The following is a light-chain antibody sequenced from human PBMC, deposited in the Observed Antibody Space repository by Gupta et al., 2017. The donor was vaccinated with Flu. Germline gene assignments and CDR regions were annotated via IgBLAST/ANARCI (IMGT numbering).Light chain of an antibody. J-gene: IGLJ3*02. CDR1: KIGTKS. CDR2: DDS. V-gene: IGLV3-21*02. Sequence: SYVLTQPPSATVAPGQPVKISRGGNKIGTKSVHWYQHNAGQAPVLVVYDDSDRPSGVPERFSASNSGDTATLTISEVEAGDDAGYYCQVWINSADKWVFGGGTQLTVL. CDR3: QVWINSADKWV.